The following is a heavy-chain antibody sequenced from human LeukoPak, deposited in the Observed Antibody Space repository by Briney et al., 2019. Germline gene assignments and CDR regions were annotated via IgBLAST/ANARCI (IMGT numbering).Heavy chain of an antibody. CDR1: RFTFSSYS. Sequence: TGGSLRLSCAASRFTFSSYSMNWVRQAPGKGLEWVSSISSSGSYIYYADSVKGRFTISRDNAKNSLYLQMNSLRVEDTAVYYCAKLAKYFYGSETYYFFEHWGQGTPVTASS. CDR3: AKLAKYFYGSETYYFFEH. D-gene: IGHD3-10*01. CDR2: ISSSGSYI. V-gene: IGHV3-21*01. J-gene: IGHJ4*02.